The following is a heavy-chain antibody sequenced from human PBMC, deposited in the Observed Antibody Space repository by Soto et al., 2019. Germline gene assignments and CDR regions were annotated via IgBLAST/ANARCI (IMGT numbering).Heavy chain of an antibody. CDR3: VKDQTVTWSAFDM. CDR2: ISGGGGAT. V-gene: IGHV3-23*01. Sequence: GGSLRLSCAASGFSFSIYAMYWVRQAPGKGLEWVSSISGGGGATYYADSVKGRFTISRDNYKNTLYLQMSSLRAEDTAVYYCVKDQTVTWSAFDMWGQGTMVTVSS. J-gene: IGHJ3*02. CDR1: GFSFSIYA. D-gene: IGHD4-17*01.